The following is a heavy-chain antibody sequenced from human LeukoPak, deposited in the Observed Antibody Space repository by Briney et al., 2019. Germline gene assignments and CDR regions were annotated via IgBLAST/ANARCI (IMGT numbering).Heavy chain of an antibody. CDR3: ARGAGFAEPLPEY. Sequence: GASVKVSCKASGYTFTSYAIQWVRQAPGQRLELMGWINAGHGNTKYSQNFQGRVTITRDTSASTAYMELSSLRSEDTAVYYCARGAGFAEPLPEYWGQGTLLTVSS. V-gene: IGHV1-3*01. CDR2: INAGHGNT. CDR1: GYTFTSYA. J-gene: IGHJ4*02. D-gene: IGHD1-14*01.